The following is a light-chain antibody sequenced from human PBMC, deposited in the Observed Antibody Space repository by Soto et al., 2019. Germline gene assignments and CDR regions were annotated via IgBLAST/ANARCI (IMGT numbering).Light chain of an antibody. J-gene: IGKJ3*01. Sequence: DIQLTQSPSFLSASVGDRVTITCRASQGISSYLAWYQQKPGKAPKLLIYAASTLQSGVPSRFSGSGSGTEFTLTISRLQPEDFATYYCQQLNSYPTFGPGTKVDIK. V-gene: IGKV1-9*01. CDR3: QQLNSYPT. CDR1: QGISSY. CDR2: AAS.